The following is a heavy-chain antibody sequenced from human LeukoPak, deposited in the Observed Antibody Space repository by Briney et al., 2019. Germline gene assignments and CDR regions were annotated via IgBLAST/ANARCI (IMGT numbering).Heavy chain of an antibody. V-gene: IGHV3-30*02. CDR3: GKVIRDIVEAPRFEY. J-gene: IGHJ4*02. CDR1: GFTCSSYG. Sequence: GGSLRLSCASSGFTCSSYGMHWVRQAPGKGLEWLAFIRYDGSNKYYADSVRGRFTISRDNSKNTLYLQMNSLRDEDTAVYYCGKVIRDIVEAPRFEYCRQGTLVTVSS. D-gene: IGHD2-2*01. CDR2: IRYDGSNK.